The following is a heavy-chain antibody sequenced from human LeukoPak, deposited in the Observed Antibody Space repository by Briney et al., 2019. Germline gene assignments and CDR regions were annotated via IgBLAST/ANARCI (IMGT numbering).Heavy chain of an antibody. J-gene: IGHJ4*02. D-gene: IGHD3-10*01. CDR1: GYTFTGYY. V-gene: IGHV1-2*02. Sequence: ASVKVSCKASGYTFTGYYMHWVRQAPGQGLEWMGWMNPNSGGTNYAQKFQGRVTMTRDTSISTAYMELSRLRSDDTAVYYCARDEMDYYGSGSYYSDYWGQGTLVTVSS. CDR2: MNPNSGGT. CDR3: ARDEMDYYGSGSYYSDY.